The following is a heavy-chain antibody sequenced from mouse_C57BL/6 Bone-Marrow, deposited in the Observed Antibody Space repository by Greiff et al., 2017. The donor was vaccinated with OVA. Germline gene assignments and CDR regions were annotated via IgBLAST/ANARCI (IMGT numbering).Heavy chain of an antibody. CDR1: GFTFTDYY. V-gene: IGHV7-3*01. CDR3: AIWGGYPMED. Sequence: EVKLMESGGGLVQPGGSLSLSCAASGFTFTDYYMSWVRQPPGKALEWLGFIRNKANGYTTEYSASVKGRFTISRDKYQSIIYLQMSARRAEESATFYCAIWGGYPMEDWGQGTSVTVSA. J-gene: IGHJ4*01. D-gene: IGHD2-2*01. CDR2: IRNKANGYTT.